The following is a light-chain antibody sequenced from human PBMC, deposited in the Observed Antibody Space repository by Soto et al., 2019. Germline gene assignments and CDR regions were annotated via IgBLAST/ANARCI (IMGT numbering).Light chain of an antibody. Sequence: QSVLTQPASVSGSPGQSITISCTRSSSDVGGDKYVSWYQQHPGKAPKLVTYEISNRPSGVSNRFFGSKSGDTASLTISGLQPEDEADYYCSSYTASSTVVFGGGTKLTVL. CDR1: SSDVGGDKY. CDR3: SSYTASSTVV. J-gene: IGLJ2*01. V-gene: IGLV2-14*01. CDR2: EIS.